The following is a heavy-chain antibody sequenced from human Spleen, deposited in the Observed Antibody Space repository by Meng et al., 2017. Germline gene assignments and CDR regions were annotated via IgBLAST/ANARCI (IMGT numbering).Heavy chain of an antibody. D-gene: IGHD1-26*01. J-gene: IGHJ4*02. CDR2: ISSNGGSA. CDR1: GFTFSSYA. Sequence: GESPKIPCPATGFTFSSYAMHWVRQAPGKGLEYVSAISSNGGSAYYASSVRGRFIISRDNSKNTLYLQMGGLRAEDMAVYYCARNAGELMLDYWGQGMLVTVSS. V-gene: IGHV3-64*01. CDR3: ARNAGELMLDY.